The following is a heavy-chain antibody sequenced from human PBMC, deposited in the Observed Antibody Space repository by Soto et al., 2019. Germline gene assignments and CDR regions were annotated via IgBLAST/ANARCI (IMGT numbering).Heavy chain of an antibody. D-gene: IGHD2-8*02. V-gene: IGHV3-23*01. J-gene: IGHJ4*02. CDR3: ARDERGVLGSDPDY. CDR2: ISASGRST. Sequence: GGSLRLSCAASGFTFSIYDMSWVRQAPGKGLEWVLAISASGRSTYYADSVKGRFTMSRDNSKNIMYLQMSSLRAEDTAVYYCARDERGVLGSDPDYWGQGTLVTVSS. CDR1: GFTFSIYD.